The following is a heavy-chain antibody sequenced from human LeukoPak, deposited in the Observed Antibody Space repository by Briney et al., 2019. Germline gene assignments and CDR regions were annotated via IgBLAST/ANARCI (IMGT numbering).Heavy chain of an antibody. CDR3: ARDSTVAFGFDP. CDR2: ITGSGGST. Sequence: PGGSLRLSCAASGFTFSNYGLSWVRQAPGKGLEWVSGITGSGGSTYYADSVKGRFTISRDNSKNTLYLQMNSLRAEDTAVYYCARDSTVAFGFDPWGQGTLVTVSS. CDR1: GFTFSNYG. J-gene: IGHJ5*02. D-gene: IGHD6-13*01. V-gene: IGHV3-23*01.